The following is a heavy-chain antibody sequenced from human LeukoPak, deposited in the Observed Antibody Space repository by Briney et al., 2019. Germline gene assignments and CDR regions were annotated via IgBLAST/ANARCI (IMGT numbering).Heavy chain of an antibody. CDR2: IYYSGST. Sequence: KSSETLSLTCTVSGGSISSSSYYWGWIRQPPGKGLEWIGSIYYSGSTYYNPSLKSRATISVDTSKNQFSLKLSSVTAADTAVYYCARDRRVGATLEYWGQGTLVTVSS. V-gene: IGHV4-39*07. D-gene: IGHD1-26*01. CDR3: ARDRRVGATLEY. J-gene: IGHJ4*02. CDR1: GGSISSSSYY.